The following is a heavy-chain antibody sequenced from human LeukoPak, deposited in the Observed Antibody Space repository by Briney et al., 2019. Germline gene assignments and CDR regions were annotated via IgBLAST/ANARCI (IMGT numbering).Heavy chain of an antibody. CDR3: AKANYSGSYYFDS. D-gene: IGHD1-26*01. Sequence: SGGSLSLSCAASGCTISSSAWNWVRQAPGKGLEWVSSFSASGGTTYYADSVKGRFTISRDNSKNTLSVQMNSLRAEDTAVYYCAKANYSGSYYFDSWGQGTLVSVSS. V-gene: IGHV3-23*01. J-gene: IGHJ4*02. CDR2: FSASGGTT. CDR1: GCTISSSA.